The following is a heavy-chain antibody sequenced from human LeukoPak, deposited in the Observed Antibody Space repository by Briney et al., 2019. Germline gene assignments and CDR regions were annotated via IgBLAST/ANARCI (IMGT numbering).Heavy chain of an antibody. V-gene: IGHV3-74*01. CDR3: ARGGARGYSYGPVDY. Sequence: GGSLRLSCAASGFTFSSYWMHWVRQAPGKGLVWVSRISSDVSSTNYADSVKGRFTISRDNAKNTLFLKMNGLRAEDTAVYYCARGGARGYSYGPVDYWGQGSLVTVSS. CDR2: ISSDVSST. CDR1: GFTFSSYW. D-gene: IGHD5-18*01. J-gene: IGHJ4*02.